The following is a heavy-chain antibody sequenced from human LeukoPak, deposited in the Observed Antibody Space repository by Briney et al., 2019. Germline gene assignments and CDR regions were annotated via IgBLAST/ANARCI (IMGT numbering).Heavy chain of an antibody. CDR3: ARVRGEIAAAGTYYYYYGMDV. CDR1: GGSISSYY. D-gene: IGHD6-13*01. Sequence: SETLSLTCTVSGGSISSYYWSWIRQPAGKGLEWIGRIYTSGSTNYNPSLKSRVTMSVDTPKNQFSLKLSSVTAADTAVYYCARVRGEIAAAGTYYYYYGMDVWGQGTTVTVSS. CDR2: IYTSGST. J-gene: IGHJ6*02. V-gene: IGHV4-4*07.